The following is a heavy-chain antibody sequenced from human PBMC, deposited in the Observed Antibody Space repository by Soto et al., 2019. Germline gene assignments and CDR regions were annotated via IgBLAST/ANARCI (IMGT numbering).Heavy chain of an antibody. CDR3: AKDPSSSWYLPTFDY. D-gene: IGHD6-13*01. Sequence: EVQMLESGEGLVQPGGSLRLSCAASGFTFSSYAMSWVRQAPGKGLEWVSAISGSGGSTYYADSVKGRFTISRDNSKNTLYLQMNSLRAEDTAVYYCAKDPSSSWYLPTFDYWGQGTLVTVSS. CDR1: GFTFSSYA. J-gene: IGHJ4*02. CDR2: ISGSGGST. V-gene: IGHV3-23*01.